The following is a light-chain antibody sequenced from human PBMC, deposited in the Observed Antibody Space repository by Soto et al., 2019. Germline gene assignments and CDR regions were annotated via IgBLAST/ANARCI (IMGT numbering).Light chain of an antibody. J-gene: IGKJ2*01. V-gene: IGKV3-15*01. Sequence: EIVMTHSPATLSVSPGERATLSCRSRQSISTELAWYQQKPGQPPRLLIYSASTRATGVPARFTGSGSGSEFTLTISGLQSEDFAVYYCQQGHNLPLTFGQGTRLEL. CDR3: QQGHNLPLT. CDR1: QSISTE. CDR2: SAS.